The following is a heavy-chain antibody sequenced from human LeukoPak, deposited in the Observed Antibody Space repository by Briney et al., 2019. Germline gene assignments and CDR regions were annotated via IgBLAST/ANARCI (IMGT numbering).Heavy chain of an antibody. CDR3: ARDKRKTTWIRDPHNYYFDY. CDR2: INPSGGST. D-gene: IGHD5-18*01. Sequence: ASVKVSCKASGYTFTSYYMHWVRQAPGQGLEWMGIINPSGGSTSYAQKFQGRVTMTRDTSTSTVYMELSSLRSEDTAVYYCARDKRKTTWIRDPHNYYFDYWGQGTLVTVSS. CDR1: GYTFTSYY. V-gene: IGHV1-46*01. J-gene: IGHJ4*02.